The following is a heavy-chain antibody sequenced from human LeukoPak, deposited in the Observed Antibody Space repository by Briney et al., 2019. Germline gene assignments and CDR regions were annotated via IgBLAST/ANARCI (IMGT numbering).Heavy chain of an antibody. J-gene: IGHJ4*02. D-gene: IGHD2-15*01. CDR1: GFTFSSYW. CDR2: IKQDGGEK. Sequence: PGGSLRLSCAASGFTFSSYWMSWVRQAPGKGLEWVANIKQDGGEKYYVDSVKGGFTISRDNAKNSLYLLMNSLRAEDTAVYYCARDYRGYRAPYYFDYWGQGTLVTVSS. V-gene: IGHV3-7*01. CDR3: ARDYRGYRAPYYFDY.